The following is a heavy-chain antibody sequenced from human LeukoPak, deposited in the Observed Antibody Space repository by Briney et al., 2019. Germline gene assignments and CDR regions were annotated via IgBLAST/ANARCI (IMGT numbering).Heavy chain of an antibody. CDR3: ARHGRGYYDSIGYYHDPFDY. Sequence: SETLSLTCTVSGGSISSYYWSWIRQPPGKGLEWSGYIYYSGSTNYNPSLRSRVTISVDTSKNEFSLKLSSVTAADTAVYYCARHGRGYYDSIGYYHDPFDYWRQGTLVTVSS. CDR2: IYYSGST. D-gene: IGHD3-22*01. V-gene: IGHV4-59*08. CDR1: GGSISSYY. J-gene: IGHJ4*02.